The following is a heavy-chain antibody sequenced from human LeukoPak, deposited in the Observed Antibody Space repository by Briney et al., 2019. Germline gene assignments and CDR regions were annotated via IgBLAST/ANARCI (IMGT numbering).Heavy chain of an antibody. CDR1: GGSISSYY. CDR3: ARALTVTTHYGMDV. CDR2: IYYSGST. D-gene: IGHD4-17*01. J-gene: IGHJ6*02. V-gene: IGHV4-59*01. Sequence: SETLSLTCTVSGGSISSYYWSWIRQSPGKGLEWIGYIYYSGSTNYNPSLKSRVTISVDTSKNQFSLKLSSVTAADTAVYYCARALTVTTHYGMDVWGQGTTVTVSS.